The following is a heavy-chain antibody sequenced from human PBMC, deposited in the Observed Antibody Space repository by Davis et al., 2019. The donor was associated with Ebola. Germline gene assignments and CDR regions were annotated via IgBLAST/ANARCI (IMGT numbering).Heavy chain of an antibody. J-gene: IGHJ6*02. CDR1: GFTFSSYS. CDR3: ASGPREYCSSTSCYVYYYYGLDV. Sequence: GESLKISCAASGFTFSSYSMNWVRQAPGKGLEWVSSISSSSSYIYYADSVKGRFTISRDNAKTSLYLQMNSLRAEDTAVYYCASGPREYCSSTSCYVYYYYGLDVWGQGTTVTVSS. CDR2: ISSSSSYI. V-gene: IGHV3-21*04. D-gene: IGHD2-2*01.